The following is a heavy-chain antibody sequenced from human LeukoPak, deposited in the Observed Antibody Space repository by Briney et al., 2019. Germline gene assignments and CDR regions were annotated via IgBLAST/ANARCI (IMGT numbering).Heavy chain of an antibody. J-gene: IGHJ1*01. D-gene: IGHD1-26*01. CDR3: AKGGIVGATAWAEYFQH. Sequence: GGSLRLSCAASGFTFSSYAMSWVRQAPGKGLEWVSAFSGSVGSTNYADSVKGRFTISRDNSKNTLYMQMTSLRAEDTAVYYCAKGGIVGATAWAEYFQHWGQGTLVTVSS. CDR2: FSGSVGST. CDR1: GFTFSSYA. V-gene: IGHV3-23*01.